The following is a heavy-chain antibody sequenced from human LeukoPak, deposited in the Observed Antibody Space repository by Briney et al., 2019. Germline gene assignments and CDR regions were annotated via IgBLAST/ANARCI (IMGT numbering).Heavy chain of an antibody. CDR3: ARVSSSWYYFDY. CDR2: IYHSGST. CDR1: GGSISSSSYY. J-gene: IGHJ4*02. D-gene: IGHD6-13*01. V-gene: IGHV4-39*07. Sequence: SETLSLTCTVSGGSISSSSYYWAWIRQPPGTGLEWIGNIYHSGSTYYNPSLKSRVTISVDTSKNQFSLKLSSVTAADTAVYYCARVSSSWYYFDYWGQGTLVTVSS.